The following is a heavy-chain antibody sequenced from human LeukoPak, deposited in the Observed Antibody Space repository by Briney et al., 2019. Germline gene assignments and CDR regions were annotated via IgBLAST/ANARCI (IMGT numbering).Heavy chain of an antibody. CDR3: ARGENTYIDY. V-gene: IGHV3-74*01. D-gene: IGHD3-16*01. J-gene: IGHJ4*02. Sequence: GGSLRLSCAASGFTFSIYWMHWVRHAPGKGLVWVSRISSEGSSTTYADSVKGRFTISRDNAKDTLYLQMNSLRAEDTAVYYCARGENTYIDYWGQGTLVTVSS. CDR2: ISSEGSST. CDR1: GFTFSIYW.